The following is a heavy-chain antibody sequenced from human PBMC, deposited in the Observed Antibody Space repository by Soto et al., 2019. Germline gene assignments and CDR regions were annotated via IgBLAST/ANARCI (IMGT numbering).Heavy chain of an antibody. D-gene: IGHD5-18*01. CDR2: ISYSGTT. CDR1: GDYISSNNNY. CDR3: ARGRGYSYGLDP. J-gene: IGHJ5*02. Sequence: SETLSLTCPVSGDYISSNNNYLSWLRQPPGEGLEWIGFISYSGTTSYSPSLKSRVAISLDTSKNQFSLSLSSVTAADTAVYYCARGRGYSYGLDPWGQGTLVTVSS. V-gene: IGHV4-30-4*01.